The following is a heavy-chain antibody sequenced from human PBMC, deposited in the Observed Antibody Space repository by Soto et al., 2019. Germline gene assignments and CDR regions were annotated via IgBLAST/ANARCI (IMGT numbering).Heavy chain of an antibody. Sequence: QVQLVESGGGVVQPGRSLXLSCAASXIXXSGYSLHWVRQAPGKGLEWVTFISYDGNNEYYADSVKGRFTISRDDSKNTLFLQMNSLRAEDTAVYYCAKGLGYCTSSSCYGPTLTTPDYWGQGTLVSVSS. CDR1: XIXXSGYS. CDR2: ISYDGNNE. J-gene: IGHJ4*02. D-gene: IGHD2-2*01. CDR3: AKGLGYCTSSSCYGPTLTTPDY. V-gene: IGHV3-30*18.